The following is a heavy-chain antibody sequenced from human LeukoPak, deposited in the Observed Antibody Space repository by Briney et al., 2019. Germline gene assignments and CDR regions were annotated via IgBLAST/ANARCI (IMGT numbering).Heavy chain of an antibody. CDR1: GFTFNNYW. CDR2: IKSDGSGT. J-gene: IGHJ5*02. D-gene: IGHD1-26*01. CDR3: VRGVWRVGAASNWFDP. Sequence: GGSLRLSCAASGFTFNNYWMHWVRQAPGKGPVWVSNIKSDGSGTGYADSVKGRFSISRDNANNRLDLQMNSLRVEDTAVYYCVRGVWRVGAASNWFDPWGQGTLVTVSS. V-gene: IGHV3-74*01.